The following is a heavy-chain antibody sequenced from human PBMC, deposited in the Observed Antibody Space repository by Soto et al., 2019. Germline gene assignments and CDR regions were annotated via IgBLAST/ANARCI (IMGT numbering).Heavy chain of an antibody. CDR3: ARVGVGLAAPRVWSH. V-gene: IGHV1-18*01. Sequence: QVQLVQSGAEVKKPGASVKVSYKASGYTFTSYGISWVRQAPGQGLEWMGWINPYNGNTQYADQFSGRVTVTADTSTTTSFMEVTSLTSDDTAVFYCARVGVGLAAPRVWSHWGQGTLVTVSS. D-gene: IGHD6-13*01. CDR1: GYTFTSYG. J-gene: IGHJ4*02. CDR2: INPYNGNT.